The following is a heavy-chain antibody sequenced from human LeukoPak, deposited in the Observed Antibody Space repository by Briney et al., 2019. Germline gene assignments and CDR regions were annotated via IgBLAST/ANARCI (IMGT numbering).Heavy chain of an antibody. CDR1: GGSISSGSYY. CDR2: IYTSGST. J-gene: IGHJ4*02. V-gene: IGHV4-61*02. CDR3: ASDAPTAYCSGGSCYFDY. Sequence: PSETLSVTCTVSGGSISSGSYYWSWIRQPAGKGLEWIGRIYTSGSTSYNPSLKSRVTISLDTSKNQFSLNLSPVTAADTAVYYCASDAPTAYCSGGSCYFDYWGQGTLVTVSS. D-gene: IGHD2-15*01.